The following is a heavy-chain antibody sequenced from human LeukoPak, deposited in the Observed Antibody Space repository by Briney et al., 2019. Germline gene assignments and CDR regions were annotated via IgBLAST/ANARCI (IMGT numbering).Heavy chain of an antibody. CDR1: GFTFRNAW. V-gene: IGHV3-15*01. D-gene: IGHD4-17*01. CDR3: TAGGYGVDY. Sequence: GGTLRLSRADSGFTFRNAWISWVRQAPGQGREGVGRIKSKTDGGTTDYAAPVKGRFTISRDDSKNTLYLQMNSLKTEDTAVYYCTAGGYGVDYWGQGTLVTVSS. J-gene: IGHJ4*02. CDR2: IKSKTDGGTT.